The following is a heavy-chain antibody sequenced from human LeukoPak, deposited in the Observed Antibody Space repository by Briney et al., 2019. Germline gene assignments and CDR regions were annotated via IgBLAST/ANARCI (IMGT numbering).Heavy chain of an antibody. CDR2: ISWNSGSI. D-gene: IGHD3-10*01. V-gene: IGHV3-9*01. J-gene: IGHJ4*02. CDR1: GFTFDDYA. Sequence: GGSLRLSCAASGFTFDDYAMHWVRQAPGKGLEWVSGISWNSGSIGYADSVKGRFTISRDNAKNSLYLQMNSLRAEDTAVYYCARDLWFGELLPCFAYWGQGTLVTVSS. CDR3: ARDLWFGELLPCFAY.